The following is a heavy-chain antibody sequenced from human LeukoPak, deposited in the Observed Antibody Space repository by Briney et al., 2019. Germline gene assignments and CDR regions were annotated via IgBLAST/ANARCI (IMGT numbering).Heavy chain of an antibody. CDR2: IYYTGTT. D-gene: IGHD3-16*01. CDR1: GGSISSSTYY. V-gene: IGHV4-39*07. CDR3: ARCLAVGYYYYYGMDV. J-gene: IGHJ6*02. Sequence: SETLSLTCTVSGGSISSSTYYWGWIRQPPGKGLEWLATIYYTGTTYYDESLKSRLTISIDTSKNQFSLKLSSVTAADTAVYYCARCLAVGYYYYYGMDVWGQGTTVTVSS.